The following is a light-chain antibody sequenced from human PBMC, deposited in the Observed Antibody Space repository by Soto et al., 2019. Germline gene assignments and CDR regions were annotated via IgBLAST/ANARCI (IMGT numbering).Light chain of an antibody. CDR1: SSNIAKNY. J-gene: IGLJ1*01. CDR2: RDN. CDR3: GAWDDRMSGYG. V-gene: IGLV1-47*02. Sequence: QSALTQPASTSGTPGQRVTISCSGDSSNIAKNYVFSYQQLPAMAPTLLIYRDNQRRSGVPARFSGSTSGTTASPAISGPRSAEEADYYCGAWDDRMSGYGFGGGTKVTVL.